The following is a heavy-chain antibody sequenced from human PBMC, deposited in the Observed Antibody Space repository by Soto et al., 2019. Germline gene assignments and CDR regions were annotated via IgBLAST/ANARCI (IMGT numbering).Heavy chain of an antibody. Sequence: EVQLVESGGGLVQPGGSLRLSCAASGFTFSSYAMHWVRQAPGKGLEYVSVITSNGGNTDYASSVKGRFTISRDNSKNPLELQMGSLRAEDMAVYDCARSIPVGYGMDVWGQGTTVTVSS. J-gene: IGHJ6*02. CDR3: ARSIPVGYGMDV. D-gene: IGHD3-3*02. CDR2: ITSNGGNT. CDR1: GFTFSSYA. V-gene: IGHV3-64*01.